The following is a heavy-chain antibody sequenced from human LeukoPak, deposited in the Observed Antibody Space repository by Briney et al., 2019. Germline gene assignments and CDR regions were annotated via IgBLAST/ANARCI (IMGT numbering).Heavy chain of an antibody. CDR3: ARGGDYNYYYMDV. V-gene: IGHV4-59*01. Sequence: SSETLSLTCTVSGGSISRYYWSWIRQPPGKGLGWVGYIYYSGSTNYNPSLKSRVTISVDTSKNQFSLKLSSVTAADTAVYYCARGGDYNYYYMDVWGKGTTVTVSS. CDR2: IYYSGST. CDR1: GGSISRYY. J-gene: IGHJ6*03. D-gene: IGHD4-17*01.